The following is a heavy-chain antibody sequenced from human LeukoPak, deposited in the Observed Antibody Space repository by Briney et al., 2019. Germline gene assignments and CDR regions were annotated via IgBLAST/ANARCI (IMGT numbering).Heavy chain of an antibody. Sequence: PSETLSLTCTVSGGSISSGSYYWSWIRQRAGKGLEWIGRIYTSGSTNYNPSLKSRVTISVDTSKNQFSLKLSSVTAADTAVYYCARETIPEGLDYWGQGTLVTVSS. V-gene: IGHV4-61*02. CDR3: ARETIPEGLDY. CDR1: GGSISSGSYY. J-gene: IGHJ4*02. CDR2: IYTSGST. D-gene: IGHD3-3*01.